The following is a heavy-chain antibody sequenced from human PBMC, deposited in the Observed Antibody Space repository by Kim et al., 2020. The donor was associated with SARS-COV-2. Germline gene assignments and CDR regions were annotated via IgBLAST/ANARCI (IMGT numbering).Heavy chain of an antibody. J-gene: IGHJ4*02. CDR2: IYYSGST. V-gene: IGHV4-59*13. CDR1: GGSISSYY. CDR3: ARVRPGGWFGELLPYYFDY. Sequence: SETLSLTCTVSGGSISSYYWSWIRQPPGKGLEWIGYIYYSGSTNYNPSLKSRVTISVDTSKNQFSLKLSSVTAADTAVYYCARVRPGGWFGELLPYYFDYWGQGTLVTVSS. D-gene: IGHD3-10*01.